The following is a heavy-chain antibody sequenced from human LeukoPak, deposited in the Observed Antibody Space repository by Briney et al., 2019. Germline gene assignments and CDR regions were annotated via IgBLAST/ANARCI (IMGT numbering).Heavy chain of an antibody. J-gene: IGHJ3*02. CDR3: AREAYCSGGSCYLPDAFDI. V-gene: IGHV3-23*01. D-gene: IGHD2-15*01. CDR1: GFTFSSYA. Sequence: TGGSLRLSCAASGFTFSSYAMSWVRQAPGKGLEWVSAISGSGGSTYYADSVKGRFTISRDNSKNTLYLQMNSLRAEDTAVYYCAREAYCSGGSCYLPDAFDIWGQGTMVTVSS. CDR2: ISGSGGST.